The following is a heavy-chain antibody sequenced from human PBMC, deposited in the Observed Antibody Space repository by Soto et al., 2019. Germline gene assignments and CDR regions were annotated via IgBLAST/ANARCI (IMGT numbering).Heavy chain of an antibody. V-gene: IGHV5-51*01. Sequence: GESVKISCXGSGYSFTSYWIGWVRQMPGKGLEWMGIIYPGDSDTRYSPSFQGQVTISADKSISTAYLQWSSLKASDTAMYYCARPGHYDILTGYYDYWGQGTLVTVSS. CDR2: IYPGDSDT. D-gene: IGHD3-9*01. CDR3: ARPGHYDILTGYYDY. J-gene: IGHJ4*02. CDR1: GYSFTSYW.